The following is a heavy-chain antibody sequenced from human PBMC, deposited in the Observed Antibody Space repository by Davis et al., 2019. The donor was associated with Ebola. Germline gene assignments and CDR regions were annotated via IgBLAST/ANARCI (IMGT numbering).Heavy chain of an antibody. CDR3: ARWYPWHWLLEEGNWFDP. J-gene: IGHJ5*02. CDR2: IYNSGST. CDR1: GGSISNYY. Sequence: MPSETLSLTCTVSGGSISNYYWNWIRQPPGKGLDWIGHIYNSGSTNYNPSLKSRVTISVDTSKNRFSLKLSSLTAADTAVYYCARWYPWHWLLEEGNWFDPWGQGTLVTVSS. V-gene: IGHV4-59*01. D-gene: IGHD3-9*01.